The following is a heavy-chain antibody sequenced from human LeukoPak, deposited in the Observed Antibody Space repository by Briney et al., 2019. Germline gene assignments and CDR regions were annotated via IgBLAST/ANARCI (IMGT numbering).Heavy chain of an antibody. CDR2: FDPEDGET. V-gene: IGHV1-24*01. CDR1: GYTLTELS. J-gene: IGHJ4*02. D-gene: IGHD1-26*01. Sequence: ASVKVSCKVSGYTLTELSMHWVRQAPGKGLEWMGGFDPEDGETIYAQKFQGRVTMTEDTSTDTAYMELSSLRSEDTAVYYCATGQGGSYHLGFVYWGQGTLVTVSS. CDR3: ATGQGGSYHLGFVY.